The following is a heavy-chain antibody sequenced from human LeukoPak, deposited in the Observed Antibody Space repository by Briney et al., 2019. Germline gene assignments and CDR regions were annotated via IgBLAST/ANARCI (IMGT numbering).Heavy chain of an antibody. Sequence: GGSLRLSCAASGFTFSSYAMSWVRQAPGKGLEWVSAISGSGGSTYYADSVKGRFTISRDNAKNSLYLQMNSLRAEDTAVYYCARISLQLAYYFDYWGQGTLVTVSS. J-gene: IGHJ4*02. D-gene: IGHD6-13*01. CDR3: ARISLQLAYYFDY. CDR1: GFTFSSYA. CDR2: ISGSGGST. V-gene: IGHV3-23*01.